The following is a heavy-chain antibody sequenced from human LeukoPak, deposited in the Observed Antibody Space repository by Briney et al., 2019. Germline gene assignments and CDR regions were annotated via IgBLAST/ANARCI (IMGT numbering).Heavy chain of an antibody. CDR2: ISISGSTI. Sequence: PGGSLRLSCAASGFTFSSYEMNWVRQAPGKGLEWVSYISISGSTIYYADSVKGRFTISRDNAKNSLYLQMNSLRAEDTAVYYCARDHYDILTGYSHFDYWGQGTLVTVSS. V-gene: IGHV3-48*03. J-gene: IGHJ4*02. D-gene: IGHD3-9*01. CDR1: GFTFSSYE. CDR3: ARDHYDILTGYSHFDY.